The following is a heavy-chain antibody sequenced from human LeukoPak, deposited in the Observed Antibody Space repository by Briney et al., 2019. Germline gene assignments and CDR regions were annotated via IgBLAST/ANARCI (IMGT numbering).Heavy chain of an antibody. CDR2: ISPSGGVT. V-gene: IGHV3-23*01. Sequence: GGSLRLSCAASGFTFSSYAMSWVRQAPGKGLEWVSTISPSGGVTFYSDSVRGRFTISRDYSKDTLFLQMNSLRAEDTAIYYCAKARGSYSQFDYWGQGTLVTVSS. CDR3: AKARGSYSQFDY. CDR1: GFTFSSYA. D-gene: IGHD1-26*01. J-gene: IGHJ4*02.